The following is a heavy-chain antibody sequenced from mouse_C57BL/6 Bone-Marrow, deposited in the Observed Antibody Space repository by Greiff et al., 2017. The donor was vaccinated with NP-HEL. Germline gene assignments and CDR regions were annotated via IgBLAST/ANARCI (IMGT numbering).Heavy chain of an antibody. V-gene: IGHV7-3*01. CDR2: IRNKANGYTT. J-gene: IGHJ4*01. CDR1: GFTFTDYY. D-gene: IGHD2-4*01. Sequence: EVKLMESGGGLVQPGGSLSLSCAASGFTFTDYYMSWVRQPPGKALEWLGFIRNKANGYTTEYSASVKGRFTISRDNSQSILYLQINALMAEDSATYYCSRSIYYEYADDPFYAMDYWGQGTSVTVSA. CDR3: SRSIYYEYADDPFYAMDY.